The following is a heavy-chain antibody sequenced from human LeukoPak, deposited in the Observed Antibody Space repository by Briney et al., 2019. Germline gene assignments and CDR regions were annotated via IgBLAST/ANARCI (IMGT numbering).Heavy chain of an antibody. CDR2: ISWNSGSI. D-gene: IGHD3-10*01. V-gene: IGHV3-9*01. CDR1: GFTFDDYA. J-gene: IGHJ6*04. CDR3: ARDVLLWFGESPYYYYGMDV. Sequence: PGGSLRLSCAASGFTFDDYAMHWVRQAPGKGLEWVSGISWNSGSIGYADSVKGRFTISRDNAKNSLYLQMNSLRAEDTAVYYCARDVLLWFGESPYYYYGMDVWGKGTTVTVSS.